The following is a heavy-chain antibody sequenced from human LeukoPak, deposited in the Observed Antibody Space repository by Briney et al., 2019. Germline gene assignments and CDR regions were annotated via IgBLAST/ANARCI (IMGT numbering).Heavy chain of an antibody. Sequence: GGSLRLSCAASGFTVSSNYMSWVRQAPGKGLEWVSVIYSGGSTYYADSVKGRFTISRDNSKNTLYLQMNSLRAEDTAVYYCARDHADVYISYYYGMDVWGQGTRSPSP. J-gene: IGHJ6*02. CDR1: GFTVSSNY. CDR2: IYSGGST. CDR3: ARDHADVYISYYYGMDV. D-gene: IGHD5/OR15-5a*01. V-gene: IGHV3-53*01.